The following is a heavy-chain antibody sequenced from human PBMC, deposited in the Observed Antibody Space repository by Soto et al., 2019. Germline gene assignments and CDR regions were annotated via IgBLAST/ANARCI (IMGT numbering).Heavy chain of an antibody. CDR1: GYTFSSYY. CDR3: ARARKPYYYGMDV. J-gene: IGHJ6*02. V-gene: IGHV1-46*01. Sequence: GASVKVSCKASGYTFSSYYMHWVRQAPGQGLEWMGIINPSGGSTSYAQKFQGRVTMTRDTSTSTVYMELSSLRSEDTAVYYCARARKPYYYGMDVWGQGTTVTVSS. CDR2: INPSGGST.